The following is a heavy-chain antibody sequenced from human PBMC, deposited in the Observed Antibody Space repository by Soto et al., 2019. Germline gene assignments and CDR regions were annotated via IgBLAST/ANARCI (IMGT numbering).Heavy chain of an antibody. J-gene: IGHJ4*02. Sequence: EVQLVESGGGLDKPGGSLRLSCAASGFTFSSYSMNWVRQAPGKGLEWVSSISSSSSYIYYADSVKGRFTISRDNAKNSLYLQMNSLRAEHTAVYYCTRGYGAYGDYTNYYFDYWGQGTLVTVSS. CDR1: GFTFSSYS. V-gene: IGHV3-21*01. CDR2: ISSSSSYI. D-gene: IGHD4-17*01. CDR3: TRGYGAYGDYTNYYFDY.